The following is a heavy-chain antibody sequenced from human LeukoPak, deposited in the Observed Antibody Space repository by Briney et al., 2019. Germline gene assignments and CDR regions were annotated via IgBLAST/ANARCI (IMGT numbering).Heavy chain of an antibody. Sequence: SVKVSCKASGGTFSSYAISWVRQAPGQGLEWMGGIIPIFGTANYAQKFQGRVTITADESASTAYMELSSLRSEDTAVYYCARVTGVAATTNNWFDPWGQGTLVTVSS. CDR1: GGTFSSYA. CDR3: ARVTGVAATTNNWFDP. J-gene: IGHJ5*02. V-gene: IGHV1-69*13. D-gene: IGHD2-15*01. CDR2: IIPIFGTA.